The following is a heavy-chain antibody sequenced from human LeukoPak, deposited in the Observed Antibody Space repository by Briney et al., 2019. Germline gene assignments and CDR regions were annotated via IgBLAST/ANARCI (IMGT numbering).Heavy chain of an antibody. Sequence: SVKVSCKASGGTFSSYAISWVRQAPGQGLGWMGGIIPIFGTANYAQKFQGRVTITADKSTSTAYMELSSLRSEDAAVYYCEGVVVVAATPFHYYMDVWGKGTTVTVSS. V-gene: IGHV1-69*06. CDR2: IIPIFGTA. CDR1: GGTFSSYA. J-gene: IGHJ6*03. CDR3: EGVVVVAATPFHYYMDV. D-gene: IGHD2-15*01.